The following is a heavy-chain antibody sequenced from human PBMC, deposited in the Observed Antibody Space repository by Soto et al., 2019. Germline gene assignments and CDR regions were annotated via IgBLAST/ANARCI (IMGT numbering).Heavy chain of an antibody. D-gene: IGHD2-15*01. CDR1: GYTFTSYA. CDR2: INAGNGNT. J-gene: IGHJ4*02. Sequence: ASVKVSCKASGYTFTSYAMHWVRQAPGQRLEWMGWINAGNGNTKYSQKFQGRVTITRDTSASTAYMELSSLRSEDTAVYYCARDQVVVAANQGELWGQGTLVTVSS. V-gene: IGHV1-3*01. CDR3: ARDQVVVAANQGEL.